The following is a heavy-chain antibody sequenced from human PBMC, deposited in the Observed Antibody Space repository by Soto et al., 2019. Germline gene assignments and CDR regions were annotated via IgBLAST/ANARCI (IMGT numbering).Heavy chain of an antibody. J-gene: IGHJ6*02. V-gene: IGHV4-59*01. CDR1: GGSITGYY. CDR2: IYYPGNT. D-gene: IGHD7-27*01. Sequence: SETLSLTCTVSGGSITGYYWSWIRQPPGRGLEWIGYIYYPGNTLYTPYLNSRVTISVDTSKTQFSLELSYVTAPETAVYYCARHHAVPNLQNRMGVSVQATTVTVS. CDR3: ARHHAVPNLQNRMGV.